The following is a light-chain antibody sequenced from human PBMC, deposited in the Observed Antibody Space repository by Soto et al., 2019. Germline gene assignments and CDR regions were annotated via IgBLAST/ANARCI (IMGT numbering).Light chain of an antibody. V-gene: IGKV3-15*01. CDR1: QSVSHN. CDR3: QQYNNWWT. J-gene: IGKJ1*01. Sequence: EIVMTQSPATLSVSPGERATLSCRASQSVSHNLAWYQKKPGQAPRLLIYGASTRANGIPARFSGSGSGTEFTLTISSLQSEDFAVYYCQQYNNWWTFGQGTKVEIK. CDR2: GAS.